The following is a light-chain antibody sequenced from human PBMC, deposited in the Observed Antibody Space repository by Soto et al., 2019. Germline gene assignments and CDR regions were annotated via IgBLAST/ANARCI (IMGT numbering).Light chain of an antibody. CDR2: EVS. CDR1: SSDVGGYNY. Sequence: QSALTQPPSASGSPGQSVTISCTGTSSDVGGYNYVSWYQQHPGKAPKLMISEVSKRPSGGPDRFSGSKSGNTASLTVSGLQAEDEADYYCSSFDGNNNLVFGGGTKLTVL. J-gene: IGLJ2*01. CDR3: SSFDGNNNLV. V-gene: IGLV2-8*01.